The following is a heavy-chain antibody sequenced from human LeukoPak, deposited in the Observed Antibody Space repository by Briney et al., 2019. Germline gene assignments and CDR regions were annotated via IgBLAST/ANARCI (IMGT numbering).Heavy chain of an antibody. CDR1: GASISDYY. Sequence: SETLSLTCNVSGASISDYYWSWIRQSAGKGLEWIGRIYATETDFNPSLKSRLTMSIDTSKNQFSLKLRSVTAADTGVYYCARHQGWLQWEYWGQGTLVTVSS. D-gene: IGHD5-24*01. V-gene: IGHV4-4*07. J-gene: IGHJ4*02. CDR3: ARHQGWLQWEY. CDR2: IYATET.